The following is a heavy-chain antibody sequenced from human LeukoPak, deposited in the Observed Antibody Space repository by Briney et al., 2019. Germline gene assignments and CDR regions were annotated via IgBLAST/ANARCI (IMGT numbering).Heavy chain of an antibody. V-gene: IGHV3-74*01. CDR1: GFTFSSYW. CDR2: ISSDGSST. J-gene: IGHJ6*04. D-gene: IGHD2-21*02. Sequence: GGSLRLSCADSGFTFSSYWMHWVRQAPGKGLVWVSRISSDGSSTSYADSVKGRFTISRDNAKNTLYLQMNSLRAEDTAVYYCAGGLRTAYPHYYYGVDVWGKGTTVTVSS. CDR3: AGGLRTAYPHYYYGVDV.